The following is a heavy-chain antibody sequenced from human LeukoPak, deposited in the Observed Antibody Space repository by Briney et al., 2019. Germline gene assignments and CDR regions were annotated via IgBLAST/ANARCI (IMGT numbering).Heavy chain of an antibody. CDR1: GFSFSTYW. CDR3: ARDLVDYGDPDDAFDI. CDR2: IYRSGNS. V-gene: IGHV3-53*01. D-gene: IGHD4-17*01. Sequence: GGSLRLSCAASGFSFSTYWMTWVRQAPGKGLEWVSVIYRSGNSYYADSVKGRFTISRDNSKNTLYLQMNSLRAEDTAVYYCARDLVDYGDPDDAFDIWGQGTMVTVSS. J-gene: IGHJ3*02.